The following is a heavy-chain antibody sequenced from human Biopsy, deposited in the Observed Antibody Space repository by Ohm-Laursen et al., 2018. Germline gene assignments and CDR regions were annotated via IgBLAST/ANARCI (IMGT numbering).Heavy chain of an antibody. D-gene: IGHD3-10*01. CDR1: GYWFSRYA. V-gene: IGHV1-18*04. CDR2: ISGYNGNT. Sequence: AASVKVSCKASGYWFSRYAISWVRQAPGQGLEWMGWISGYNGNTNYEQKFQGRVAMTTDTSTSTAYMELRSLRSDDTAVYYCARGSYCGSGSYDNRADAFDTWGQGTRVTVSS. J-gene: IGHJ3*02. CDR3: ARGSYCGSGSYDNRADAFDT.